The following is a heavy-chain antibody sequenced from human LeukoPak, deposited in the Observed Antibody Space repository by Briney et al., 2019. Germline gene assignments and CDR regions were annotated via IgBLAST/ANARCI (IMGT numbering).Heavy chain of an antibody. D-gene: IGHD3-10*01. J-gene: IGHJ4*02. CDR1: GYTFTGYY. CDR2: INPNSGGT. Sequence: ASVKVSCKASGYTFTGYYMHWVRQAPGQGLEWMGWINPNSGGTNYAQKFQGRVTMTRGTSISTAYMELSRLRSDDTAVYYCARADEDSPGGLCYWGQGTLVTVSS. V-gene: IGHV1-2*02. CDR3: ARADEDSPGGLCY.